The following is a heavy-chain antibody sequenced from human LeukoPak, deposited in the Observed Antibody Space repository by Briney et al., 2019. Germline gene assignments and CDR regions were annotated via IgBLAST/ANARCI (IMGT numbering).Heavy chain of an antibody. V-gene: IGHV5-51*01. D-gene: IGHD6-13*01. CDR2: IYPGDSDT. CDR3: ARHSTPGIAAAGGVPLVD. CDR1: GYSFTSYW. Sequence: GESLKISCKGSGYSFTSYWIGWVRQMPGKGLEWMGIIYPGDSDTRYSPSFQGQVTISAYKSISTAYLQWSSLKASDTAMYYCARHSTPGIAAAGGVPLVDWGQGTLVTVSS. J-gene: IGHJ4*02.